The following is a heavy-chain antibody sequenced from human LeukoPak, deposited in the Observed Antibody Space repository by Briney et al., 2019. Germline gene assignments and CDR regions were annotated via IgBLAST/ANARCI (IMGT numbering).Heavy chain of an antibody. J-gene: IGHJ4*02. Sequence: GGSLRLSCAASGLTFSSYTMNWVRQAPGKGLEWVSSISSSSSYIYYAESVKGRFTISRDDAKNSLYLQMNSLRAEDTAVYYCANRVGPLRLGELSFKDYWGQGTLVTVSS. CDR2: ISSSSSYI. D-gene: IGHD3-16*02. CDR3: ANRVGPLRLGELSFKDY. V-gene: IGHV3-21*01. CDR1: GLTFSSYT.